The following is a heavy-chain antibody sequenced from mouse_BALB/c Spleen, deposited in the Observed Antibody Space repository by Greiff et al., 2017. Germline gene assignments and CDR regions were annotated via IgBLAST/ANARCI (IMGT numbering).Heavy chain of an antibody. Sequence: EVQLHQSGAELVRPGALVKLSCKASGFNINDYYMHWVKQRPEQGLEWIGWIDPENGNTIYDPKFQGKASITADTSSNTAYLQLSSLTSEDTAVYYCARGYYRYDIDYWGQGTTLTVSS. CDR2: IDPENGNT. CDR3: ARGYYRYDIDY. D-gene: IGHD2-14*01. V-gene: IGHV14-1*02. J-gene: IGHJ2*01. CDR1: GFNINDYY.